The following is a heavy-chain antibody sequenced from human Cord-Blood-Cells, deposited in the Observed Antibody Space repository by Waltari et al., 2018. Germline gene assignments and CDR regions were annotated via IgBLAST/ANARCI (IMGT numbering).Heavy chain of an antibody. Sequence: QVQLQESGPGLVKPSQTLSPTCPVSGGSISSGAYYWIWIRQPPGKGLEWIGYIYYSGSTYYNPSLKSRVTISVDTSKNQFSLKLSSVTAADTAVYYCARVEELGNLGYWGQGTLVTVSS. CDR2: IYYSGST. CDR1: GGSISSGAYY. CDR3: ARVEELGNLGY. J-gene: IGHJ4*02. V-gene: IGHV4-30-4*08. D-gene: IGHD7-27*01.